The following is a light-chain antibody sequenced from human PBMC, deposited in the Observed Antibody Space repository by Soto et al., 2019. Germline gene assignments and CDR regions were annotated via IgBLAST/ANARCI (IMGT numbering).Light chain of an antibody. CDR2: GAS. Sequence: EIVLTQSPGTLSLSPGERATLSCRASQSLSSSYLTWYQQKPGQAPRLLIYGASSRATVIPDRFSGRGSGTDFTLTISRLEPEDFAVYYCQQYDSSSYTFGQGTKLEIK. J-gene: IGKJ2*01. CDR1: QSLSSSY. V-gene: IGKV3-20*01. CDR3: QQYDSSSYT.